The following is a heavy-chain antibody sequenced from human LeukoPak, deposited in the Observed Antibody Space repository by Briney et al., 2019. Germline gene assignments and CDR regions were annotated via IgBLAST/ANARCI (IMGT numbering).Heavy chain of an antibody. CDR1: GFTFSSYA. V-gene: IGHV3-23*01. Sequence: PGGSLRLSCAASGFTFSSYAMSWVRQAPGKGLEWVSGISGSGGSTYYADSVKGRFTISRDNSKNTLYLQMNSLRAEDTAVYYCAKAPGYSFLGANYGMDVWGQGTMVTVSS. CDR2: ISGSGGST. J-gene: IGHJ6*02. CDR3: AKAPGYSFLGANYGMDV. D-gene: IGHD3-3*01.